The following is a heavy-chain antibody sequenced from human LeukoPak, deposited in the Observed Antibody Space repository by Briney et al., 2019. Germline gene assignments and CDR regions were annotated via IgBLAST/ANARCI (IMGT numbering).Heavy chain of an antibody. CDR1: GGTFSSYA. V-gene: IGHV1-69*06. CDR2: IIPIFGTA. CDR3: ALGIAAAGTLGY. Sequence: SVKVSCKASGGTFSSYAISWVRQAPGQGLEWMGGIIPIFGTANYAQKFQGRVTITADKSTSTAYMELSSLRPEDTAVYYCALGIAAAGTLGYWGQGSLVTVSS. J-gene: IGHJ4*02. D-gene: IGHD6-13*01.